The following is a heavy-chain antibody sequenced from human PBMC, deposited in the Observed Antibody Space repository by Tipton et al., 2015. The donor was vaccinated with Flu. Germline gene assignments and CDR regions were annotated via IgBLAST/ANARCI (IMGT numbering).Heavy chain of an antibody. Sequence: QVQLVQSGAEVKKPGASVKVSCKASGYTFTSYGISWVRQAPGQGLEWMGWISAYNGNTNYAQKLQGRVTMTTDTSTSTAYMELRSLRSDDTAVYYCARDLSRGRFTMVRGVRDYYYYGMDVWGQGTTVTVSS. D-gene: IGHD3-10*01. CDR3: ARDLSRGRFTMVRGVRDYYYYGMDV. J-gene: IGHJ6*02. CDR1: GYTFTSYG. V-gene: IGHV1-18*01. CDR2: ISAYNGNT.